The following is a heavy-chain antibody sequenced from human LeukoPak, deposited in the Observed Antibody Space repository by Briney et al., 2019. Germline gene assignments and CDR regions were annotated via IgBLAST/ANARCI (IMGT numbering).Heavy chain of an antibody. D-gene: IGHD6-13*01. CDR3: AREGVAAALLPDY. J-gene: IGHJ4*02. CDR1: GYTFTGYY. Sequence: ASVKVSFKASGYTFTGYYMHWVRQAPGQGLEWMGWINPNSGGTNYAQKFQGRVTMTRDTSISTAYMELSRLRSDDTAVYYCAREGVAAALLPDYWGQGTLVTVSS. CDR2: INPNSGGT. V-gene: IGHV1-2*02.